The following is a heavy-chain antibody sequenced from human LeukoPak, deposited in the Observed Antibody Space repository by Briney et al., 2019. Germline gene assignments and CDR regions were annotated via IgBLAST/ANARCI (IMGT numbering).Heavy chain of an antibody. CDR2: IRFDGSNK. CDR1: GFTFSSYA. Sequence: PGGSLRLSCAASGFTFSSYAMSWVRQAPGKGLEWVAFIRFDGSNKYYADSVKGRFTISRDNSKNTLYLQMNSLRAEDTAVYYCAKDPDSSSRYHYYHIDVWGKGTTVTVSS. D-gene: IGHD6-13*01. V-gene: IGHV3-30*02. CDR3: AKDPDSSSRYHYYHIDV. J-gene: IGHJ6*03.